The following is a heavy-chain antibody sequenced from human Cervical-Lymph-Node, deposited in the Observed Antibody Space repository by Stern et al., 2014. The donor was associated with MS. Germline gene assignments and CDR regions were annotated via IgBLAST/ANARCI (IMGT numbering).Heavy chain of an antibody. CDR3: AIMGTNGIDV. V-gene: IGHV1-18*01. CDR2: ISGYKGNT. J-gene: IGHJ6*02. CDR1: GDTFGTYG. Sequence: VQLGESGPEVKKPGASVKVSCKASGDTFGTYGVNWVRQAPGQRLEWLGWISGYKGNTNYAQRLQGRVTLTTDTSTTTAYMELRSLRSDDTAVYYCAIMGTNGIDVWGQGTTVTVSS. D-gene: IGHD5-18*01.